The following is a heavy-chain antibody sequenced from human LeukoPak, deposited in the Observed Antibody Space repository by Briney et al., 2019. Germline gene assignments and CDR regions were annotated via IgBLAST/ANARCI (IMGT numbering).Heavy chain of an antibody. CDR2: ISFDGSDH. J-gene: IGHJ4*02. V-gene: IGHV3-30*18. Sequence: GGSLRLSCAATGFTFSHHGMHWVRQAPGKGLEWVAAISFDGSDHYYADSVKGRFTMSRDNSKNTVCLQMNSLRAEDTAVYYCAKDQSGTRFDYWGQGTLVTVSS. CDR1: GFTFSHHG. D-gene: IGHD1-26*01. CDR3: AKDQSGTRFDY.